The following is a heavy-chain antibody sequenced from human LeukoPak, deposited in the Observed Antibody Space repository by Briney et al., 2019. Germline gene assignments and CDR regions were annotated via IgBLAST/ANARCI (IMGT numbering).Heavy chain of an antibody. D-gene: IGHD2-21*02. J-gene: IGHJ3*02. CDR2: ISSSSSTI. CDR3: ASYCGGDCYFAFDI. CDR1: GFTFSSYS. Sequence: GGSLRLSCAASGFTFSSYSMNWVRQAPGKGLEWVSYISSSSSTIYYADSVKGRFTISRDNAKNSLYLQMNSLRAEDTAVYYCASYCGGDCYFAFDIWGQGTMVTVSS. V-gene: IGHV3-48*01.